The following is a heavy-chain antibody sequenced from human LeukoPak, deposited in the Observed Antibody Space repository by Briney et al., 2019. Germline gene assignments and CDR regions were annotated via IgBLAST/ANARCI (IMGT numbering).Heavy chain of an antibody. D-gene: IGHD2-15*01. CDR1: GYTFTGYY. V-gene: IGHV1-2*02. Sequence: ASVKVSCKASGYTFTGYYMHWVRLAPGQGLQWMGWINPTSGGTNYAQKFQGRVTMTRDTSISTAYMELSSLRSDDTAVYYCARAEGYCSGGSCYGFDYWGQGTLVTVSS. CDR3: ARAEGYCSGGSCYGFDY. CDR2: INPTSGGT. J-gene: IGHJ4*02.